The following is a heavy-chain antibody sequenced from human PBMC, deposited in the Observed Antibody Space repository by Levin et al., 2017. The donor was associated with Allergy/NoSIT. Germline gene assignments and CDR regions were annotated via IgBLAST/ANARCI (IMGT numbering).Heavy chain of an antibody. V-gene: IGHV3-30-3*01. CDR2: ISYDGSNK. J-gene: IGHJ4*02. CDR3: ARDVTRLKSQYYFDY. CDR1: GFTFSSYA. D-gene: IGHD3-16*01. Sequence: GGSLRLSCAASGFTFSSYAMHWVRQAPGKGLEWVAVISYDGSNKYYADSVKGRFTISRDNSKNTLYLQMNSLRAEDTAVYYCARDVTRLKSQYYFDYWGQGTLVTVSS.